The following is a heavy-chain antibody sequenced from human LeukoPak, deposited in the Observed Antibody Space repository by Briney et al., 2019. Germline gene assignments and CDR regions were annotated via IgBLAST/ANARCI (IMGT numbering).Heavy chain of an antibody. D-gene: IGHD6-19*01. CDR2: ISNSGTTI. CDR1: GFTLSDYY. J-gene: IGHJ4*02. V-gene: IGHV3-11*04. Sequence: GGSLRLSCAASGFTLSDYYMSWIRQAPGKGLEWISYISNSGTTIYYADSVKGRFTISRDIAKNSLYLQINSLRAEDTAVYYCARSSITVAGTFDYWGQGTLVTVSS. CDR3: ARSSITVAGTFDY.